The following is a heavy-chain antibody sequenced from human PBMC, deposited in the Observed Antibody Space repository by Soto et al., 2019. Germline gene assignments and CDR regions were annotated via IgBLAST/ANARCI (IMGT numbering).Heavy chain of an antibody. CDR2: ISATGFGT. CDR3: AKPSTTTNWYLFDY. V-gene: IGHV3-23*01. J-gene: IGHJ4*02. Sequence: EVQLLESGGDLVQRGGSLRLSCAASGFTFDNYVMSWVRQAPGKGLEWVSRISATGFGTDYADSVKGRFTISRDNSKNMLDLQMNSLRAEDTAVYYCAKPSTTTNWYLFDYWGQGALVTVSS. D-gene: IGHD1-1*01. CDR1: GFTFDNYV.